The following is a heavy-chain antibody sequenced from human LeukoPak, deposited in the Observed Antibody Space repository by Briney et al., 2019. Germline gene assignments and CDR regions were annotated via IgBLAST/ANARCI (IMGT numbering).Heavy chain of an antibody. J-gene: IGHJ4*02. CDR1: GFSLSSDF. D-gene: IGHD1-14*01. CDR2: LYSTGTT. V-gene: IGHV3-53*01. Sequence: PGGALRLSRAASGFSLSSDFMTWVRQAPWRGLEWVSVLYSTGTTSYADSGMGGFTIYKHESQNQIYLQMTSLTAEGTGRYYFSSEIDRWGEGTLVSVS. CDR3: SSEIDR.